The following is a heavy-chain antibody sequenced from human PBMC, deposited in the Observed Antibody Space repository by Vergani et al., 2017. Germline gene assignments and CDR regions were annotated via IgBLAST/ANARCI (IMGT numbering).Heavy chain of an antibody. D-gene: IGHD3-3*01. CDR3: ARAITIFGVVINYYYYRDV. Sequence: QVQLVQSGAEVKKPGSSVKVSCKASGGTFSSYDISLVRQAPGQGLEWMGGIIPIFGTANYAQKFQGRVTITADESTSTAYMELSSLRSEDTAVYYCARAITIFGVVINYYYYRDVWGKGTTVTVSS. CDR1: GGTFSSYD. V-gene: IGHV1-69*01. CDR2: IIPIFGTA. J-gene: IGHJ6*03.